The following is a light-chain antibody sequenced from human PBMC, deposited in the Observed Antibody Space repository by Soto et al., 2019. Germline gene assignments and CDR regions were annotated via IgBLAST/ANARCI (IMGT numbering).Light chain of an antibody. Sequence: DIQMTQSPSTLSASIGDRVTITCRASQNIDIWLSWYQQKPGKATSLLIYDASNLKSGVPSRFSGSGSGTEFTLTISSLQPDDSGSYYCQQHKSYPVTLGGGTKVDIX. CDR2: DAS. V-gene: IGKV1-5*01. J-gene: IGKJ4*01. CDR1: QNIDIW. CDR3: QQHKSYPVT.